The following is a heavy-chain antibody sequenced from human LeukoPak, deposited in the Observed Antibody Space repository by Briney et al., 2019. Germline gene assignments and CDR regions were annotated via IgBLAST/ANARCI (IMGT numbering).Heavy chain of an antibody. CDR3: AREEQAWAYGMDV. J-gene: IGHJ6*02. CDR1: GFTFSSYW. CDR2: INTDGSST. D-gene: IGHD1-26*01. V-gene: IGHV3-74*01. Sequence: GGSLRLSCAASGFTFSSYWMHWVRQAPGKGLVWVSRINTDGSSTSYADSVKGRFTISRDNAKNSLYLQMNSLSAEDTAMYYCAREEQAWAYGMDVWGQGTTVTVSS.